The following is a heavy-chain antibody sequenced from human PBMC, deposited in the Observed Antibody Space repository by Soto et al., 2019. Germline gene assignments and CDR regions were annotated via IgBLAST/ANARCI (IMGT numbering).Heavy chain of an antibody. V-gene: IGHV4-34*01. Sequence: PSETLSLTCAVYGGSFSGYYWSWIRQPPGKGLEWIGEINHSGSTNYNPSLKSRVTISVDTSKNQFSLKLSSVTAADTAVYYCARGRVSYDYIWGSYRYEYYMDVWGKGTTVT. CDR3: ARGRVSYDYIWGSYRYEYYMDV. J-gene: IGHJ6*03. CDR1: GGSFSGYY. D-gene: IGHD3-16*02. CDR2: INHSGST.